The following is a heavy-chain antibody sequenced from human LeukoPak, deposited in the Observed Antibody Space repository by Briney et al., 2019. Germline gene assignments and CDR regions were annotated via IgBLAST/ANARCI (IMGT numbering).Heavy chain of an antibody. Sequence: SETLSLTCTVSGGSISSYYWSWIRQPPGKGLEWIGYIYYSGSTNYNPSLKSRVTISVDTSKNQFSLKLSSVTAADTAVYYCARARYSYGSYYYYGMDVWGQRTTVTVSS. CDR3: ARARYSYGSYYYYGMDV. D-gene: IGHD5-18*01. J-gene: IGHJ6*02. V-gene: IGHV4-59*01. CDR1: GGSISSYY. CDR2: IYYSGST.